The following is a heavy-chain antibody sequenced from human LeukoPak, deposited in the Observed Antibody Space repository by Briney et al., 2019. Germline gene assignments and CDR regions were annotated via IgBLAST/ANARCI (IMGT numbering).Heavy chain of an antibody. J-gene: IGHJ4*02. D-gene: IGHD2-15*01. CDR2: ISYDGSNK. Sequence: GRSLRLSCAASGFTFSSYAMHWVRQAPGKRLEWVAVISYDGSNKYYADSVKGRFTISRDNSKNTLYLQINSLRAEDTAVYYCARVLTPHAGRTPSSLDYWGQGTLVTVSS. V-gene: IGHV3-30*04. CDR3: ARVLTPHAGRTPSSLDY. CDR1: GFTFSSYA.